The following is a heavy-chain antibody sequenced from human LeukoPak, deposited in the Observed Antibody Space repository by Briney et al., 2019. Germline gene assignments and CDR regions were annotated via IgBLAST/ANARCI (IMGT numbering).Heavy chain of an antibody. CDR3: ASSSPKRQYYYYYMDV. CDR2: INHSGST. J-gene: IGHJ6*03. Sequence: SETLSLTCAVYGGSFSGYYWSWIRQPPGKGLEWIGEINHSGSTNYNPSLKSRVTISVDTSKNQFSLKLSSVTAADTAVYYCASSSPKRQYYYYYMDVWGKGPRSPSP. D-gene: IGHD6-6*01. V-gene: IGHV4-34*01. CDR1: GGSFSGYY.